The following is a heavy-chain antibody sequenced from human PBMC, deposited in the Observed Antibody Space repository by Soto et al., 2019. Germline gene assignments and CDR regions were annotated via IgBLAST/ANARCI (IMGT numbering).Heavy chain of an antibody. CDR1: GFSLSTSGVS. CDR3: AHSRCGGDCLQSYPSHYYYGMDV. Sequence: QITLKESGPPLVKPTQTLTLTCTFSGFSLSTSGVSVGWIRQPPGKALEWLALIYWDDDKRYSPSLKSRLTITKDTSKNQVVLRMINMDPVDTATYYCAHSRCGGDCLQSYPSHYYYGMDVWGQGTTVTVSS. D-gene: IGHD2-21*02. CDR2: IYWDDDK. J-gene: IGHJ6*02. V-gene: IGHV2-5*02.